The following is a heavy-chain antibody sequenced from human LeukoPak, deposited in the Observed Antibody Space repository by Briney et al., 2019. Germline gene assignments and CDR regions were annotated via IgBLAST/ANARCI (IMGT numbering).Heavy chain of an antibody. CDR2: ISSNGGST. J-gene: IGHJ4*02. D-gene: IGHD3-22*01. CDR3: ARAGDSSGYSPYYFDY. CDR1: GLTFSSYA. V-gene: IGHV3-64*01. Sequence: GGSLRLSCAASGLTFSSYAMHWVRQAPGKGLEYVSAISSNGGSTYYANSVKGRFTISRDNSKNTLYLQMGSLRAEDMAVYYCARAGDSSGYSPYYFDYWGQGTLVTVSS.